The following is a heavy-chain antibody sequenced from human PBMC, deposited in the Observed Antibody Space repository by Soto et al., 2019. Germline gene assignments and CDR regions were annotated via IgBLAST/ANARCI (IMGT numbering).Heavy chain of an antibody. Sequence: QVQLVQSGAEVKKPGSSVKVSCKASGGTFSSYAISWVRQAPGQGLEWMGGIIPIFGTANYAQKFQGRVTITADECTSTAYMELSSLRSEDTAVYYCARCIIKVPGSGYSYGPYYYYYGMDVWGQGTTVTVSS. CDR3: ARCIIKVPGSGYSYGPYYYYYGMDV. CDR2: IIPIFGTA. J-gene: IGHJ6*02. V-gene: IGHV1-69*01. D-gene: IGHD5-18*01. CDR1: GGTFSSYA.